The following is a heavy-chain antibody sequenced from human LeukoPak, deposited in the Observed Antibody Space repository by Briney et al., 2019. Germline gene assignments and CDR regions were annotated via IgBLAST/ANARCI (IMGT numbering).Heavy chain of an antibody. Sequence: GGSLRLSCAASGFSFSDYWMSWVRQAPGKGLEWVANVNHDGSEKHYVDSVKGRFTISRDNAKNSLSLQMTSLRDVDTALYYCGRRGSLSDYWGQGSLVSVSS. CDR3: GRRGSLSDY. J-gene: IGHJ4*02. CDR2: VNHDGSEK. D-gene: IGHD3-10*01. CDR1: GFSFSDYW. V-gene: IGHV3-7*01.